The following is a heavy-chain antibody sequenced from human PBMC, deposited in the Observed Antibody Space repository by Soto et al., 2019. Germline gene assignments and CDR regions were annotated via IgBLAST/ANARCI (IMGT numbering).Heavy chain of an antibody. J-gene: IGHJ4*02. CDR3: AASYDSSGYYYYYFDY. V-gene: IGHV1-58*01. CDR1: GFTFTVSA. D-gene: IGHD3-22*01. Sequence: KVSCKASGFTFTVSAVQGVLQARGQGLEWIGWIGVGSGNTNYAQKFQERVTITMDMSTSTAYMELSSLRSEDTAVYYCAASYDSSGYYYYYFDYWGQGTLVTVAS. CDR2: IGVGSGNT.